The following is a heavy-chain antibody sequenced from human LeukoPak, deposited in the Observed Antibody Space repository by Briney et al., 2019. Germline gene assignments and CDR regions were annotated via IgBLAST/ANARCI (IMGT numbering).Heavy chain of an antibody. CDR3: ARDMVRGVLPYYYYYGMDV. Sequence: GGSLRLSCAASGFTFSSYSMNWVRQAPGKGLEWVSYISSSSSTMYYADSEKGRFTLSRDNAKNSLYLQMNSLRAEDTAVYYCARDMVRGVLPYYYYYGMDVWGQGTTVTVSS. CDR2: ISSSSSTM. D-gene: IGHD3-10*01. J-gene: IGHJ6*02. CDR1: GFTFSSYS. V-gene: IGHV3-48*01.